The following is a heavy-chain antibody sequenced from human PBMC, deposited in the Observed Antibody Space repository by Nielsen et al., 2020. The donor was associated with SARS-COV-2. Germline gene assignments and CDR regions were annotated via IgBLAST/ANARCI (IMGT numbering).Heavy chain of an antibody. CDR3: ARDRGRALQNWFDP. Sequence: GESLKISCAASGFTFSSYSMNWVRQAPGKGLEWVSYISGSSSTIYYADSVKGRFTISRDNSKNTLYLQMNSLRAEDTAVYYCARDRGRALQNWFDPWGQGTLVTVSS. V-gene: IGHV3-48*01. D-gene: IGHD1-26*01. CDR2: ISGSSSTI. CDR1: GFTFSSYS. J-gene: IGHJ5*02.